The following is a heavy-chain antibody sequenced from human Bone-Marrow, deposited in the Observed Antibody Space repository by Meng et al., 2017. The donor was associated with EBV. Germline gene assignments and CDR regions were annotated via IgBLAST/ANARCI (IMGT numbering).Heavy chain of an antibody. CDR3: ARDPYDY. CDR2: IYYSGST. Sequence: QLQLPESGQGLVKPSEPRSLTCTVSGGSISSSSYYWGWIRQPPGKGLEWIGSIYYSGSTYYNPSLKSRVTISVDTSKNQFSLKLSSVTAADTAVYYCARDPYDYWGQGTLVTVSS. CDR1: GGSISSSSYY. V-gene: IGHV4-39*07. J-gene: IGHJ4*02.